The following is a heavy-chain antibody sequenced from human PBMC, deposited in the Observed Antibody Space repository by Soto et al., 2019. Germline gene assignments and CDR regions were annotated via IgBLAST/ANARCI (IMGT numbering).Heavy chain of an antibody. CDR3: ARHSNRNYGLYYFDF. V-gene: IGHV4-59*08. D-gene: IGHD4-4*01. CDR2: IYYSGST. Sequence: SETLSLTCTVSGGSVSSYYWAWIRQSPEKALEWIGYIYYSGSTKYNPSLKSRVTMSVDTSNNQFSLRVSSVTAADTAVYYCARHSNRNYGLYYFDFWGLGALVTVSS. CDR1: GGSVSSYY. J-gene: IGHJ4*02.